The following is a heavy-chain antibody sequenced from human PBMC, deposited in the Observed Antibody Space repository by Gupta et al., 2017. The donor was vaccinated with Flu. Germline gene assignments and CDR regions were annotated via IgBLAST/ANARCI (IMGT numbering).Heavy chain of an antibody. CDR3: TTEYSGSYYIRFDY. Sequence: EVQLVESGGGLVKPGGSLRLSCAASGFTFSNAWMSWVRQAPGKGLEWVGRIKSKTDGGTTDYAAPVKGRFTISRDDSKNTLYLQMNSLKTEDTAVYYCTTEYSGSYYIRFDYGGQGTLVTVSS. CDR2: IKSKTDGGTT. CDR1: GFTFSNAW. V-gene: IGHV3-15*01. J-gene: IGHJ4*02. D-gene: IGHD1-26*01.